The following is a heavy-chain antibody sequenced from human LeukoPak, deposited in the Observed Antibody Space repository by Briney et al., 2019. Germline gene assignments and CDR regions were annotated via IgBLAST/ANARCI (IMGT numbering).Heavy chain of an antibody. CDR1: GFTFSSYG. J-gene: IGHJ6*02. CDR2: IWYGGSNK. Sequence: GRSLRLSCAASGFTFSSYGMHWVRQAPGKGLEWVAVIWYGGSNKYYADSVKGRFTISRDNSKNTLYLQMNSLRAEDTAVYYCARAPQSIDYGDYYYYGMDVWGQGTTVTVSS. D-gene: IGHD4-17*01. CDR3: ARAPQSIDYGDYYYYGMDV. V-gene: IGHV3-33*01.